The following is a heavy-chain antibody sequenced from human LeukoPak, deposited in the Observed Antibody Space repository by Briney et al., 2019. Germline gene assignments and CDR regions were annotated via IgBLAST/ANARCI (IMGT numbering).Heavy chain of an antibody. CDR1: RYTFTSYY. CDR2: INPNTGGT. V-gene: IGHV1-2*02. Sequence: ASVKVSCKASRYTFTSYYMHWVRQAPGQGLEWMGWINPNTGGTNYAQKFQGRVTMTRDTSISTASMELSRLRSADTAVYFCARQDYGGIGYWGQGTLVTVSS. D-gene: IGHD4-23*01. J-gene: IGHJ4*02. CDR3: ARQDYGGIGY.